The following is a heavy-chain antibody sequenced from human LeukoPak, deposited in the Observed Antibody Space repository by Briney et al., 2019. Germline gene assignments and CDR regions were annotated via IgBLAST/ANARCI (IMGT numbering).Heavy chain of an antibody. CDR2: IYSGGST. V-gene: IGHV3-66*01. J-gene: IGHJ4*02. CDR1: GSTVSSNY. D-gene: IGHD2-21*02. CDR3: ARGKIDGVVTAILYYFDY. Sequence: GGSLRLSCAASGSTVSSNYMSWVRQAPGKGLEWVSVIYSGGSTYYADPVKGRFTISRDNSKNTLYLQMNSLRAEDTAVYYCARGKIDGVVTAILYYFDYWGQGTLVTVSS.